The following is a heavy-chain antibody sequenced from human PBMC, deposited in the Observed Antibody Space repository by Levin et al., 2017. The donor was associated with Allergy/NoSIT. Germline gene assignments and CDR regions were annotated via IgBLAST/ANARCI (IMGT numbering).Heavy chain of an antibody. D-gene: IGHD2-15*01. Sequence: SQTLSLTCAVSGGSISSNTWWSWVRQSPEKGLEWIGEVSHSGSTHYNPSLQSRVTISVEKSKDHFSLSLSSVTAADTAAYYCASRPIYSGSNLYDYGMDVWGQGTTVTVSS. CDR3: ASRPIYSGSNLYDYGMDV. J-gene: IGHJ6*02. V-gene: IGHV4-4*02. CDR2: VSHSGST. CDR1: GGSISSNTW.